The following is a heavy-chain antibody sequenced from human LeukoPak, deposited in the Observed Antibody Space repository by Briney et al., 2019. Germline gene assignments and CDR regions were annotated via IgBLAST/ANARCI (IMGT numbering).Heavy chain of an antibody. CDR3: ARNNGMDV. CDR1: GFALSIHW. J-gene: IGHJ6*02. V-gene: IGHV3-7*03. CDR2: VNRDGSAT. Sequence: PGRSLRLSCAASGFALSIHWMTWARQVPGRGREWVENVNRDGSATYYLDSVKGRFTISKDNAKNSLYLQINSLRAEDTALYHCARNNGMDVWGQGTTVLVSS.